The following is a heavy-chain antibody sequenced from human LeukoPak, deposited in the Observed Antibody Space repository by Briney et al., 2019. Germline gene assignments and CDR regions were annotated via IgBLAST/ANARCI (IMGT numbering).Heavy chain of an antibody. J-gene: IGHJ4*02. V-gene: IGHV4-4*02. CDR2: IYTSGST. CDR3: ARDQYYYGSGSYFDY. CDR1: GGSISSSNW. D-gene: IGHD3-10*01. Sequence: SETLSLTCAVSGGSISSSNWWSWVRQPPGKGLEWIGRIYTSGSTNYNPSLKSRVTMSVDTSKNQFSLKLSSVTAADTAVYYCARDQYYYGSGSYFDYWGQGTLVTVSS.